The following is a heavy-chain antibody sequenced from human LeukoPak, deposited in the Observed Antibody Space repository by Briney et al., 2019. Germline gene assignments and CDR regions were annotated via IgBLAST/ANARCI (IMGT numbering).Heavy chain of an antibody. CDR1: GFTFDDYA. J-gene: IGHJ4*02. D-gene: IGHD2-2*02. Sequence: PGRSLRLSCAASGFTFDDYAMHWVRQAPGKGLEWVSGISWNSGSIGYADSVKGRFTISRDNAKNSLYLQMNSLRAEDTALYYCAKDRGYTPHYYSDYWGQGTLVTVSS. V-gene: IGHV3-9*01. CDR3: AKDRGYTPHYYSDY. CDR2: ISWNSGSI.